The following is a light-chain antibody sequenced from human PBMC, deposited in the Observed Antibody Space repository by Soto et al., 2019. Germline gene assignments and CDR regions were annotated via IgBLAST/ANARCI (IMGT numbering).Light chain of an antibody. J-gene: IGLJ1*01. CDR1: SSDVGAYNY. Sequence: QSVLTQPASVSGSPGQSITISCTGTSSDVGAYNYVSWFQQHPGEAPKLMIYDVSDRSSGVSNRFSGSKSGNTASLTISVLQAEDEADYYCSSYTTSSTRVFGTGPKVTVL. V-gene: IGLV2-14*03. CDR2: DVS. CDR3: SSYTTSSTRV.